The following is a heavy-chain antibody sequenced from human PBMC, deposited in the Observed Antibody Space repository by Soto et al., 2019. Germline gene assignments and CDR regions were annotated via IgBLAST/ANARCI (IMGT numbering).Heavy chain of an antibody. CDR1: GGSLSGATYT. V-gene: IGHV4-30-2*01. J-gene: IGHJ4*02. CDR2: IFPSGTT. Sequence: SETLSLTCGVSGGSLSGATYTWNWIRQPPGKGLEWIGYIFPSGTTYYNPSLKSRVTISIDVSKNQFSLSLRSLTAADTAVYYCARSREFDYWSQGTLVTVSS. CDR3: ARSREFDY.